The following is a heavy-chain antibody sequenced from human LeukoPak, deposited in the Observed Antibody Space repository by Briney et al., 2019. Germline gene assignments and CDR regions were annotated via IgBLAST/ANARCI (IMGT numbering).Heavy chain of an antibody. Sequence: GGSLRLSCAASGFTFGSYSMNWVRQAPGKGLEWVSYISSSSSTIYYADSVKGRFTISRDNAKNSLYLQMNSLRAEDTAVYYCAREVVGQPYYYYGMDVWGQGTTVTVSS. CDR2: ISSSSSTI. CDR1: GFTFGSYS. CDR3: AREVVGQPYYYYGMDV. J-gene: IGHJ6*02. D-gene: IGHD2-15*01. V-gene: IGHV3-48*01.